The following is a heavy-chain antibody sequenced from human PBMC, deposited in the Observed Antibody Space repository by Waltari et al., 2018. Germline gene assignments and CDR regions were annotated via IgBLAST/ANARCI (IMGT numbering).Heavy chain of an antibody. CDR3: ARDDYDSSGSN. D-gene: IGHD3-22*01. V-gene: IGHV4-38-2*02. CDR2: IYHSGST. Sequence: QVQLQESGPGLGKPSATLSPTCTVSGYSISSGYSSGWIRHPPGKGLEWIGSIYHSGSTYYNPSLKSRVTISVDTSKNQFSLKLSSVTAADTAVYYCARDDYDSSGSNWGQGTLVTVSS. CDR1: GYSISSGYS. J-gene: IGHJ4*02.